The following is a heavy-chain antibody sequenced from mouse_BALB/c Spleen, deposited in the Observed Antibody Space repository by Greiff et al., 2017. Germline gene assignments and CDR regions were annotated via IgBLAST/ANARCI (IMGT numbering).Heavy chain of an antibody. Sequence: EVKLMESGPGLVKPSQSLSLTCSVTGYSITSGYYWNWIRQFPGNKLEWMGYISYDGSNNYNPSLKNRISITRDTSKNQFFLKLNSVTTEDTATYYCARGLFAYWGQGTLVTVS. CDR3: ARGLFAY. J-gene: IGHJ3*01. V-gene: IGHV3-6*02. CDR1: GYSITSGYY. CDR2: ISYDGSN.